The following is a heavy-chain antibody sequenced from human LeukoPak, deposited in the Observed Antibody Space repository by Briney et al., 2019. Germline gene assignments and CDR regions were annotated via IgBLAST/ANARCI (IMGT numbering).Heavy chain of an antibody. V-gene: IGHV1-2*02. Sequence: ASVKVSCKASGYTFTGYYMHWVRQAPGQGLEWMGWINPNSGGTNYAQKFQGRVTMTRDTSISTVFMEVSGLTSDDTAVYYCVTVYASAWYWDYWGQGTLVTVSS. CDR3: VTVYASAWYWDY. CDR2: INPNSGGT. J-gene: IGHJ4*02. D-gene: IGHD6-19*01. CDR1: GYTFTGYY.